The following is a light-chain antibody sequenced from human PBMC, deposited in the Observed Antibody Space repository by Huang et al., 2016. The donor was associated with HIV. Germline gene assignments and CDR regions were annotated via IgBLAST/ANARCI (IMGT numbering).Light chain of an antibody. CDR2: AVS. V-gene: IGKV3-15*01. J-gene: IGKJ2*01. CDR3: QHYNNWPPRYT. Sequence: ETVMTQSPAILSVSPGESATLSCRASHSVKSDLAWYQQKPGQPPRLLIYAVSTRATGVPPRFSGSGSETEFTLTISDLQSEDFALYYCQHYNNWPPRYTFGQGTKLDIK. CDR1: HSVKSD.